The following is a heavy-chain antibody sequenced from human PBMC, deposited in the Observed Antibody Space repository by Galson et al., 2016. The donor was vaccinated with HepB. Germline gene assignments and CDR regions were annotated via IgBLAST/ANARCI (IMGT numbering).Heavy chain of an antibody. V-gene: IGHV4-30-4*01. J-gene: IGHJ5*02. CDR3: ARSLTRFLEWLWFDP. CDR1: GGSISSGEYY. D-gene: IGHD3-3*01. Sequence: LSLTCSVSGGSISSGEYYWSWIRQPPGKGLEWIGYIYYSGSTYYNPPLTSRVTISVDTSKNQFSLKLSSVTAADTAVYYCARSLTRFLEWLWFDPWGQGTLVTVSS. CDR2: IYYSGST.